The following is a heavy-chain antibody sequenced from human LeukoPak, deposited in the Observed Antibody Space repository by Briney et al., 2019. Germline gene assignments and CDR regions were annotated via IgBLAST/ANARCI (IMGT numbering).Heavy chain of an antibody. Sequence: ASVKVSCKASGYTFTGYYMHWVRQAPGQGVEGMGWINPNSGGTNYAQKFQGRVTMTRDTSSSTAYMELSRLRSDDTAVYYCARVSVGITMIVVARPWYFDLWGRGTLVTVSS. CDR3: ARVSVGITMIVVARPWYFDL. D-gene: IGHD3-22*01. V-gene: IGHV1-2*02. CDR1: GYTFTGYY. J-gene: IGHJ2*01. CDR2: INPNSGGT.